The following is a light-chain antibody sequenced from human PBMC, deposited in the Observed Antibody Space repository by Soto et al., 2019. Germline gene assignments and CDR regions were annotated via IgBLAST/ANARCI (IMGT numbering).Light chain of an antibody. CDR1: SSDVGGDNY. J-gene: IGLJ2*01. V-gene: IGLV2-14*03. CDR3: ASFTRSVTAV. CDR2: DVN. Sequence: QSVLTQPASVSGSPGQSINISCAGTSSDVGGDNYVSWYQQHPDKVPRLIISDVNKRPSGVSDRFTASKSGNTASLTISGLKAEDEADYPCASFTRSVTAVFGGGTQLTVL.